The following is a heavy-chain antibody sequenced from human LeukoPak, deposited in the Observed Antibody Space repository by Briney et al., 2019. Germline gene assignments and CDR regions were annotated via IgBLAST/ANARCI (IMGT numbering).Heavy chain of an antibody. CDR2: IIPIFGTA. V-gene: IGHV1-69*13. Sequence: SVKVSCKASGGTFSSYAISWVRQAPGQGLEWMGGIIPIFGTANYAQKFQGRITITADESTSTGYMELSSLRSEDTAVYYCARVGLSDNYFDYWGQGTLVTVSS. J-gene: IGHJ4*02. D-gene: IGHD2-21*02. CDR3: ARVGLSDNYFDY. CDR1: GGTFSSYA.